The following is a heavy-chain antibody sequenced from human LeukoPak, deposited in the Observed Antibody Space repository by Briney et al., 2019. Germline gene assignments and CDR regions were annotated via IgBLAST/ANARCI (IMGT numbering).Heavy chain of an antibody. CDR2: IRYDGSNK. CDR1: GFTFSSYG. CDR3: ARDVVATADY. J-gene: IGHJ4*02. D-gene: IGHD5-12*01. Sequence: PGGSLRLSCAASGFTFSSYGMHWVRQAPGKGLEWVAFIRYDGSNKYYADSVKGRFTISRDNAKNSLYLQMNSLRAEDTAVYYCARDVVATADYWGQGTMVTVSS. V-gene: IGHV3-30*02.